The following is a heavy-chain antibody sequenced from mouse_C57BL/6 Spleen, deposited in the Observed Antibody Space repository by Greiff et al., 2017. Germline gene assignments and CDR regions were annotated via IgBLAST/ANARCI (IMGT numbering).Heavy chain of an antibody. CDR1: GYSITSGYY. J-gene: IGHJ1*03. CDR3: AREEIYYYGSSYLYWYFDV. D-gene: IGHD1-1*01. CDR2: ISYDGSN. V-gene: IGHV3-6*01. Sequence: ESGPGLVKPSQSLSLTCSVTGYSITSGYYWNWIRQFPGNKLEWMGYISYDGSNNYNPSLKNRSSITRDTAKNQFFLKLNSVTTEDTATYYCAREEIYYYGSSYLYWYFDVWGTGTTVTVSS.